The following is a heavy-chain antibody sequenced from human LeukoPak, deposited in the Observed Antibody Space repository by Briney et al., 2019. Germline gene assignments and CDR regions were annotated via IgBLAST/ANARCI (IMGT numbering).Heavy chain of an antibody. CDR3: VRGSDIWTGYYYFDY. CDR2: INSDGSST. D-gene: IGHD3-9*01. CDR1: GFTFSSYW. Sequence: GGSLRLSCAAYGFTFSSYWMHWVRQAPGKGPVWVSHINSDGSSTKNADSVKGRFTISRDNAKNTLYLQMNSLRTEDTAVYYCVRGSDIWTGYYYFDYWGQGTLVTVSS. V-gene: IGHV3-74*03. J-gene: IGHJ4*02.